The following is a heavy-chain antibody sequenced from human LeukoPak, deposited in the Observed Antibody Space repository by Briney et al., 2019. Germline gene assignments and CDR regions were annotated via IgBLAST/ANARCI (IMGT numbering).Heavy chain of an antibody. CDR2: ISAYNGNI. Sequence: GASVKVSCKASGYIFTSYGISWVRQAPGHGLEWMGWISAYNGNIDCAQKFQGRVTMTTDTSTSTAYMELRSLTSDDTAVYYCAREGPDYYGSGRPAVVDYWGQGTLVPVSS. J-gene: IGHJ4*02. V-gene: IGHV1-18*01. D-gene: IGHD3-10*01. CDR1: GYIFTSYG. CDR3: AREGPDYYGSGRPAVVDY.